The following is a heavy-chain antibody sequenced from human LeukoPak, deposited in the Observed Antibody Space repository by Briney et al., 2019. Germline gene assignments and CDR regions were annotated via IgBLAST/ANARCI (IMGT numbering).Heavy chain of an antibody. V-gene: IGHV3-21*01. D-gene: IGHD2-2*01. J-gene: IGHJ6*03. CDR1: GFTFSSYN. CDR2: ISSSSNYI. Sequence: GGSLRLSCAASGFTFSSYNLNWVRQAPGKGLEWVSSISSSSNYISYADSVKGRFTISRDNAKNSLYLQMNSLRAEDTAVYYCARERIGYCSRTSCYLERYYYYMDVWGKGTTVTVSS. CDR3: ARERIGYCSRTSCYLERYYYYMDV.